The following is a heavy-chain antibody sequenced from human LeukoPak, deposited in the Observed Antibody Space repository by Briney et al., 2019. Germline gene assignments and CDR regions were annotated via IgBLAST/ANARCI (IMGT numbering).Heavy chain of an antibody. CDR3: ARLGSYYDFWSGYYILSYFDY. V-gene: IGHV4-39*01. D-gene: IGHD3-3*01. CDR1: GGSISRSSYY. Sequence: PSETLSLTCTVSGGSISRSSYYWGWIRQPPGKGLEWIGSVYYSGSTYYNPSLKSRVTISVDTSKNQFSLKLSSVTAANTAVYYCARLGSYYDFWSGYYILSYFDYWGQGTLVTVSS. J-gene: IGHJ4*02. CDR2: VYYSGST.